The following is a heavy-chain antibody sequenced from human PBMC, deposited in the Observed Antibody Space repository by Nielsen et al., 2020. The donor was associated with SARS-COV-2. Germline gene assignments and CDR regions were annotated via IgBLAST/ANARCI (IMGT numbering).Heavy chain of an antibody. CDR3: ARDIFGVVYGMDV. CDR2: IWYDGSNQ. CDR1: GFTFSSYG. Sequence: GESLKISCAASGFTFSSYGMHWVRQAPGKGLEWVAVIWYDGSNQYYADSVKGRFTISRDNSKNTLYLQMNSLRAEDTAVYYCARDIFGVVYGMDVWGQGTTVTVSS. D-gene: IGHD3-3*02. J-gene: IGHJ6*02. V-gene: IGHV3-33*01.